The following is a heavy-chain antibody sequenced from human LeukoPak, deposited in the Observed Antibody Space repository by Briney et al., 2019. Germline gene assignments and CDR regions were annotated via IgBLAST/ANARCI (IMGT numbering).Heavy chain of an antibody. CDR2: ISSSSSTI. J-gene: IGHJ4*02. Sequence: GGSLRLSCAASGFTLSSYSMNWVRQAPGKGLEWVSYISSSSSTIYYADSVKGRFTISRDNAKNSLYLQMNSPRAEDTAVYYCARSWLPDYGDYEPLDYWGQGTLVTVSS. D-gene: IGHD4-17*01. V-gene: IGHV3-48*01. CDR3: ARSWLPDYGDYEPLDY. CDR1: GFTLSSYS.